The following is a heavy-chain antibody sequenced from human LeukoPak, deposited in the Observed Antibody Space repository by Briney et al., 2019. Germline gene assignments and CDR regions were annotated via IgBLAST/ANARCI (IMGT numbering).Heavy chain of an antibody. CDR1: GFTFSSYA. D-gene: IGHD6-19*01. Sequence: ARGSLRLSCAASGFTFSSYAMAWVRQAPGKGLEWGSAISSSGDNTYYADSVKGRFTISRDNSKNTLYLQMNSLRAEDTAVYYCAKRLAVLGPYFDYWGQGTLVTVSS. CDR2: ISSSGDNT. CDR3: AKRLAVLGPYFDY. J-gene: IGHJ4*02. V-gene: IGHV3-23*01.